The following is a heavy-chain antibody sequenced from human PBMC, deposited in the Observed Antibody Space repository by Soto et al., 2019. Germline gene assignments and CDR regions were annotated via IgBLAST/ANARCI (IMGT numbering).Heavy chain of an antibody. Sequence: QVQMVESGGGVVQPGGSLRLSCAVSESIFRGYGMHWVRQAPGKGLEWVAIIRFDGSNIHYADYVMGRFTISRDNSKNMLYVEMNNLIVEDTAVYYCARDGVGVTTFWGFLDFWGQGTLVTVSA. CDR2: IRFDGSNI. J-gene: IGHJ4*02. CDR3: ARDGVGVTTFWGFLDF. V-gene: IGHV3-33*01. D-gene: IGHD1-26*01. CDR1: ESIFRGYG.